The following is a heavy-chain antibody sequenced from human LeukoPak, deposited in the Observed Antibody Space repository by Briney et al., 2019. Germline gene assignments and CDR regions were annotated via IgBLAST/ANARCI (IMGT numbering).Heavy chain of an antibody. CDR3: ATSNPHSSSWYYYFDY. Sequence: ASVKVSCKASGYTFTSYDINWVRQATGQGLEWMGWTNPNSGNTGYAQKFQGRVTMTRNTSISTAYMELSSLRSEDTAVYYCATSNPHSSSWYYYFDYWGQGTLVTVSS. CDR2: TNPNSGNT. J-gene: IGHJ4*02. D-gene: IGHD6-13*01. CDR1: GYTFTSYD. V-gene: IGHV1-8*01.